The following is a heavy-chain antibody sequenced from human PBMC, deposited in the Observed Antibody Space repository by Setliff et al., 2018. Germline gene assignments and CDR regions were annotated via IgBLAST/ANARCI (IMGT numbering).Heavy chain of an antibody. Sequence: GGSLRLSCAASGFTFRNYWTHWVRQAPGKGLVWVSRINFDGSDTVYADPVKGRFTISRDNADNTLNLQMNTLRAEDTGVYYCGRDDTGSGDKFDYWSQGTLVTVSS. D-gene: IGHD2-21*02. V-gene: IGHV3-74*01. CDR3: GRDDTGSGDKFDY. J-gene: IGHJ4*02. CDR1: GFTFRNYW. CDR2: INFDGSDT.